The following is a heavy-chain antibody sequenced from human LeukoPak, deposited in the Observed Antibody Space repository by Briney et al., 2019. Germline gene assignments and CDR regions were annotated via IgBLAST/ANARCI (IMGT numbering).Heavy chain of an antibody. CDR2: IFTSGST. D-gene: IGHD4-17*01. J-gene: IGHJ5*02. CDR3: AREGASYGDYAYNWFDP. Sequence: SETLSLTCTVSGGSISSYCWSWVRQPPGKGLEWIGYIFTSGSTDYNPSLKSRVTMSVDTSKNQFSLKLSSVTAADTAVYYCAREGASYGDYAYNWFDPWGQGTLVTVSS. V-gene: IGHV4-4*09. CDR1: GGSISSYC.